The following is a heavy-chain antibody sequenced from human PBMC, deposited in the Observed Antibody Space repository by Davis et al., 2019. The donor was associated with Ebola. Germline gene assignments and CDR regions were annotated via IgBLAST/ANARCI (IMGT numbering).Heavy chain of an antibody. J-gene: IGHJ4*02. Sequence: GESLKISCAASGFTFSTYTMNWVRQAPGRGLEWLSSISGNSRYIYYADSVKGRFTISRDNAKNSVYLQMNSLRVEDTAVYYCAAGIIRGFSFYLDYWGQGTLVPVSS. V-gene: IGHV3-21*06. CDR3: AAGIIRGFSFYLDY. CDR2: ISGNSRYI. CDR1: GFTFSTYT. D-gene: IGHD2/OR15-2a*01.